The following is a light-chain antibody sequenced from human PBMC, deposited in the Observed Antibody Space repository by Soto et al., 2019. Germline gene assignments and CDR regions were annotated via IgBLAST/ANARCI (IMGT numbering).Light chain of an antibody. CDR2: GAS. J-gene: IGKJ1*01. Sequence: ENVLTQSPGTLSLSPGERATLSCRASQSLTSIFLAWYQQKPGQAPRLLIYGASSRATGIPDRFTGSASGTDFTLTISRLEPEDFAVYYCQQYGSSGTFGQGTKVDIK. V-gene: IGKV3-20*01. CDR3: QQYGSSGT. CDR1: QSLTSIF.